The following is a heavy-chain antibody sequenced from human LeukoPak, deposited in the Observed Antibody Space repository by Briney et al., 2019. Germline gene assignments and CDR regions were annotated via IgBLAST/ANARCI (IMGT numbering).Heavy chain of an antibody. CDR2: ISYDGSNK. Sequence: GGSLRLSCAASGFTFSSYAMHWVRQAPGKGLEWVAVISYDGSNKYYADSVKGRFTNSRDNAKNSLYLQMNSLRAEDTAVYYRARSITPYYYYGMDVWGQGTTVTVSS. J-gene: IGHJ6*02. D-gene: IGHD5-24*01. CDR1: GFTFSSYA. CDR3: ARSITPYYYYGMDV. V-gene: IGHV3-30-3*01.